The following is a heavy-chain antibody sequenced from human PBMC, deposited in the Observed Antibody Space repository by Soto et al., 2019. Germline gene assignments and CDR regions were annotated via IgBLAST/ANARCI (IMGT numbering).Heavy chain of an antibody. J-gene: IGHJ3*02. CDR2: ISYDGSNK. Sequence: QVQLVESGGGVVQPGRSLRLSCAASGFTFSSYGMHWVRQAPGKGLEWVAVISYDGSNKYYADSVKGRLTISRDNSKNKLYLQMNSLRGEDTAVYYCARDNGSGCDWLRVGDASDIWGRGTMVTVSS. CDR3: ARDNGSGCDWLRVGDASDI. D-gene: IGHD5-12*01. V-gene: IGHV3-30*03. CDR1: GFTFSSYG.